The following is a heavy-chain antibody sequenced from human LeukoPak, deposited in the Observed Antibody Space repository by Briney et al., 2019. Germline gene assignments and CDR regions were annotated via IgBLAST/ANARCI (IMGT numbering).Heavy chain of an antibody. D-gene: IGHD3-10*01. V-gene: IGHV4-39*01. CDR2: IYYSGYT. CDR1: GGSISSSSYY. J-gene: IGHJ4*02. CDR3: AKHYMGSSYNRGLDY. Sequence: SETLSLTCTVSGGSISSSSYYWGWIRRPPGKGLEWIGTIYYSGYTYYNPSLESRVTISVDTSKNQLSLKLSSVTAADTAIYYCAKHYMGSSYNRGLDYWGQGTLVTVSS.